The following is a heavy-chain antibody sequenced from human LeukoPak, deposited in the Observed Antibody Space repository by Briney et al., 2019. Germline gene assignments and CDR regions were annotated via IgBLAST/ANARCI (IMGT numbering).Heavy chain of an antibody. CDR3: ARHSYENWFDP. D-gene: IGHD5-18*01. V-gene: IGHV3-21*01. J-gene: IGHJ5*02. Sequence: GGSLRLSCAASGFTFSSYSMNWVRQAPGKGLEWVSSISSSSSYIYYADSVKGRFTISRDNAKNSLYLQMNSLRAEDTAVYCCARHSYENWFDPWGQGTLVTVSS. CDR2: ISSSSSYI. CDR1: GFTFSSYS.